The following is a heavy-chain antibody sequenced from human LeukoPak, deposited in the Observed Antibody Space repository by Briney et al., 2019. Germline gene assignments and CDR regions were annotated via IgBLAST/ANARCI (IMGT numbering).Heavy chain of an antibody. CDR2: IYYSGST. CDR3: ARDRQDFDAFDI. J-gene: IGHJ3*02. CDR1: GGSISSYY. V-gene: IGHV4-59*06. Sequence: SETLSLTCTVSGGSISSYYWSWIRQHPGKGLEWIGYIYYSGSTYYNPSLKSRVTISVDTSKNQFSPKLSSVTAADTAVYYCARDRQDFDAFDIWGQGTMVTVSS.